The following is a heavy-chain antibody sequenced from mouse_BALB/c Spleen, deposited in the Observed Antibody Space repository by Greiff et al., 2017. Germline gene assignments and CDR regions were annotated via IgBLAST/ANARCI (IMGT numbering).Heavy chain of an antibody. CDR2: IRNKANGYTT. V-gene: IGHV7-3*02. J-gene: IGHJ4*01. CDR3: AIDIIDYDGEGYAMDY. Sequence: EVKLEESGGGLVQPGGSLRLSCATSGFTFTDYYMSWVRQPPGKALEWLGFIRNKANGYTTEYSASVKGRFTISRDNSQSILYLQMNTLRADDSATYYCAIDIIDYDGEGYAMDYWGQGTSVIVSS. CDR1: GFTFTDYY. D-gene: IGHD2-4*01.